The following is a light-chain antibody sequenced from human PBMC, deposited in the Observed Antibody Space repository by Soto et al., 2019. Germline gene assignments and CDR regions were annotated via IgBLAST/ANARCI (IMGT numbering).Light chain of an antibody. J-gene: IGLJ3*02. Sequence: QSALTQPASASGAPGQSITISCTGTSSDFGSYNLVSWYQQHPGKAPKLMISEGSKRPSGVSNRFSGSTSGNTASLTISGLQAEDEADYYCCSYAGSSRVFGGGTKVTVL. CDR3: CSYAGSSRV. V-gene: IGLV2-23*01. CDR1: SSDFGSYNL. CDR2: EGS.